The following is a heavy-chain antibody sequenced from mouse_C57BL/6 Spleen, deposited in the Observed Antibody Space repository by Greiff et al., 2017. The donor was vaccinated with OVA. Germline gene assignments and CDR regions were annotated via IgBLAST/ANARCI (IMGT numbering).Heavy chain of an antibody. J-gene: IGHJ1*03. V-gene: IGHV1-26*01. CDR1: GYTFTDYY. CDR2: INPNNGGT. Sequence: EVQLQQSGPELVKPGASVKISCKASGYTFTDYYMNWVKQSHGKSLEWIGDINPNNGGTSYNQKFKGKATLTVDKSSSTAYMELRSLTSEDSAVYYCARNYGMTYWYFDVWGTGTTVTVS. D-gene: IGHD1-1*01. CDR3: ARNYGMTYWYFDV.